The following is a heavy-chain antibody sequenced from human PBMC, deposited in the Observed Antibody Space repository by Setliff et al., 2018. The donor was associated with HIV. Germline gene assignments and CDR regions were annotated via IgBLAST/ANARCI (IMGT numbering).Heavy chain of an antibody. Sequence: ASVKVSCKASGDTFRSYAISWVRQAPGQRLEWMGWINAGSGNTKYSQKFQGRVTITRDTSASTAYMELSSLRSEDTAVYYCARGKGVYYGSGLNWFDPWGQGTLVTVSS. CDR3: ARGKGVYYGSGLNWFDP. V-gene: IGHV1-3*01. J-gene: IGHJ5*02. CDR1: GDTFRSYA. D-gene: IGHD3-10*01. CDR2: INAGSGNT.